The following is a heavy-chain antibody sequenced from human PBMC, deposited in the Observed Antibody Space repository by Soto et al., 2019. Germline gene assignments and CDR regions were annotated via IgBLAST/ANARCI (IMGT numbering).Heavy chain of an antibody. Sequence: QITLKESGPTLVNPKQPPTLTCTFSGFSLSTGGVGVGWIRHPPGKALEWLALIYWDDDKRYTPSLQNRLTITKTSYNQVVLTMTNMDPVDTATYYCAHRNVEVVAESTNTFDYWGQGTLVTVSS. CDR3: AHRNVEVVAESTNTFDY. D-gene: IGHD2-15*01. CDR1: GFSLSTGGVG. J-gene: IGHJ4*02. CDR2: IYWDDDK. V-gene: IGHV2-5*02.